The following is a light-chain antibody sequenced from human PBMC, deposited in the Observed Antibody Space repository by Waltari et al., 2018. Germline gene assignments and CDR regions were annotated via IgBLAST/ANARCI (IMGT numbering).Light chain of an antibody. J-gene: IGKJ2*01. V-gene: IGKV4-1*01. CDR3: QQYYSTPYT. CDR2: WAS. Sequence: DIVMTQSPDSLAVSLGERATINCKSRQSVLYSSNNKNYFAWYQQKPGQPSKLLIYWASTRESGVSDRFSGRGSGTDFTLAISSLQAEDVAVYYCQQYYSTPYTFGQGTKLEIK. CDR1: QSVLYSSNNKNY.